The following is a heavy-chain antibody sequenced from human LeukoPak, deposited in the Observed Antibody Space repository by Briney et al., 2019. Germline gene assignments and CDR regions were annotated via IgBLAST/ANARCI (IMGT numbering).Heavy chain of an antibody. Sequence: GGSLRLSCAASGFTFSSYWMSWVRQAPGKGLEWVANIKQDGSEKYYVDSVKGRFTISRDNAKNSLYLQMNSLRAENTAVYYCARSQGYCSGGSCRPNLDYWGQGTLVTVSS. CDR3: ARSQGYCSGGSCRPNLDY. J-gene: IGHJ4*02. D-gene: IGHD2-15*01. CDR1: GFTFSSYW. V-gene: IGHV3-7*01. CDR2: IKQDGSEK.